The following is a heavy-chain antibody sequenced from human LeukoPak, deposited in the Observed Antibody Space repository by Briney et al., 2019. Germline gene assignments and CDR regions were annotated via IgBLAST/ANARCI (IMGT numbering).Heavy chain of an antibody. Sequence: ASVKLSFKASGYTFSNYGIAWVRQAPGQGLEWMGWISAYDGSTNYAQNLQGRVTMTTDTSTTTAYMELSSLTSDDTAIYYCARVDEGYWGQGTLVIVSS. J-gene: IGHJ4*02. CDR3: ARVDEGY. CDR1: GYTFSNYG. D-gene: IGHD2-2*03. V-gene: IGHV1-18*01. CDR2: ISAYDGST.